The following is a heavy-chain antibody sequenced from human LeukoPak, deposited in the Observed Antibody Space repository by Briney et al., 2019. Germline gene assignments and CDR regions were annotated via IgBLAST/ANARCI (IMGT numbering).Heavy chain of an antibody. J-gene: IGHJ5*02. CDR2: FDPEDGET. CDR1: GYTLTELS. V-gene: IGHV1-24*01. D-gene: IGHD3-3*01. Sequence: ASVKVSCKVSGYTLTELSMHWVRQAPGKRLEWMGGFDPEDGETIYAQKFQGRVTMTEDTSTDTAYMELSSLRSEDTAVYYCATQGTQITIFGVVTGRWFDPWGQGTLVTVSS. CDR3: ATQGTQITIFGVVTGRWFDP.